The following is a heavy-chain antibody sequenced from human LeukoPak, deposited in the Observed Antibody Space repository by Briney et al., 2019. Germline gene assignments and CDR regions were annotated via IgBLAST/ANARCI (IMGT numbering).Heavy chain of an antibody. V-gene: IGHV3-21*01. J-gene: IGHJ4*02. CDR1: GFTFSSYS. D-gene: IGHD6-13*01. CDR2: ISSSSSYI. Sequence: GGSLRLSCAASGFTFSSYSMNWVRQAPGKGLEWVSSISSSSSYIYYADSVKGRFTISRDNAKNSLYLQMNSLRAEDTAVYYCARERGSSSWMTLDYWGQGTLVTVSS. CDR3: ARERGSSSWMTLDY.